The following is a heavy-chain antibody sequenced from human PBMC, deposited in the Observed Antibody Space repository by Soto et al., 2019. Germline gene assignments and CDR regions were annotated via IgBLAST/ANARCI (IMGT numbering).Heavy chain of an antibody. J-gene: IGHJ5*02. V-gene: IGHV3-33*01. D-gene: IGHD4-17*01. CDR1: GFIYNDYG. CDR3: ARVPMTRVTRWTWFDP. Sequence: QVQLMESGGGVVQPGGSLRLSCTASGFIYNDYGMNWVRQSPGKGLEWVAVIWHDGSDEHYADSVKGRFTISRDNSKNRCYLQMNSLRAEDTAVYYCARVPMTRVTRWTWFDPWGQGTLVTVSS. CDR2: IWHDGSDE.